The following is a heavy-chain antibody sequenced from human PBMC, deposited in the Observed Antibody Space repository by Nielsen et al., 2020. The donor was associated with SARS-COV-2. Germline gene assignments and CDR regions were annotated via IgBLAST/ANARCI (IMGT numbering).Heavy chain of an antibody. V-gene: IGHV3-11*01. CDR2: ISSSGSTI. CDR1: GFIFSDYK. D-gene: IGHD3-10*01. Sequence: GESLKISCAASGFIFSDYKMNWVRQAPRKGLEWVSYISSSGSTIYYADSVKGRFTISRDNAKNTLYLQMNSLRAEDTAVYYCAREGYYYGSGSYFDIWGQGTMVTVSS. CDR3: AREGYYYGSGSYFDI. J-gene: IGHJ3*02.